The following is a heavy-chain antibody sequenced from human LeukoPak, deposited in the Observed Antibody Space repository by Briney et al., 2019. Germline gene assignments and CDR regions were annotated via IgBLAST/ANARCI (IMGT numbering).Heavy chain of an antibody. CDR2: ISAYNGNT. J-gene: IGHJ5*02. Sequence: GASVKVSCKASGYTFTSYGISWVRQAPGQGLEWMGWISAYNGNTNYAQKFQGRVTMTTDTSTSTAYMELRSLRSDDTAVYYCARDPYYYDSSGYLRTWFDPWGQGTLVTVSS. CDR1: GYTFTSYG. V-gene: IGHV1-18*01. CDR3: ARDPYYYDSSGYLRTWFDP. D-gene: IGHD3-22*01.